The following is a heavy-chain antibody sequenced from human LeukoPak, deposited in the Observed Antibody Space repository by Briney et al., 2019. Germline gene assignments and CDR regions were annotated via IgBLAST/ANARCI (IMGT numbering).Heavy chain of an antibody. D-gene: IGHD3-10*01. CDR3: ARGTMIRGVYDY. V-gene: IGHV3-11*01. CDR2: ISTSGSTI. CDR1: GFTFSDYY. Sequence: PGGTLRLSCAASGFTFSDYYMSWIRQAPGKGLEWFSYISTSGSTIYYADSVEGRFTISRDNAKNSLYLQMNSLRAEDTAVYYCARGTMIRGVYDYWGQGTLVTVSS. J-gene: IGHJ4*02.